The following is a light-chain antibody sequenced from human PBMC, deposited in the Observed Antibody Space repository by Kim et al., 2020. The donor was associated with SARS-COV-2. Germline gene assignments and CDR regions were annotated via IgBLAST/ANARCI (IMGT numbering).Light chain of an antibody. CDR3: QVWDSSSDHPV. J-gene: IGLJ1*01. V-gene: IGLV3-21*04. Sequence: PEKTARITGGGNNLGSKNVHWYQRKPGQAPVLVIYYDSDRPSGIPERFSGSNSGNTATLTISRVEAGDEADYYCQVWDSSSDHPVFGTGTKVTVL. CDR1: NLGSKN. CDR2: YDS.